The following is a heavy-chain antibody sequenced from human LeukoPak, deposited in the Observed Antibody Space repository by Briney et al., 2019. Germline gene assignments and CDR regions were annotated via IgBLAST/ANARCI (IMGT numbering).Heavy chain of an antibody. D-gene: IGHD4-11*01. Sequence: GRSLRLSCAASGFTFSSYGMHWVRQAPGKGLEWVSYISSSSSSIYYADPVKGRFTISRDNAKNSLYLQMNSLRAEDTAVYYCARARHPNDWTTVTTHYFDYWGQGTLVTVSS. J-gene: IGHJ4*02. V-gene: IGHV3-48*01. CDR3: ARARHPNDWTTVTTHYFDY. CDR2: ISSSSSSI. CDR1: GFTFSSYG.